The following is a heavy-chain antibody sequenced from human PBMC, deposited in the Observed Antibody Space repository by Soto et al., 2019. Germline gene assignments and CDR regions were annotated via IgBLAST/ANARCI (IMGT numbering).Heavy chain of an antibody. J-gene: IGHJ4*02. CDR1: GYTFTGYY. Sequence: ASLKVSCKGSGYTFTGYYIHWVRQTPGQGPEWMGEISPQTGGTKYAQKYQGRVTMTGDTSITTVYMELSNLSPDDTAVYYCGRGRSGELVIFYWGQGTLVTVSS. V-gene: IGHV1-2*02. CDR3: GRGRSGELVIFY. D-gene: IGHD1-26*01. CDR2: ISPQTGGT.